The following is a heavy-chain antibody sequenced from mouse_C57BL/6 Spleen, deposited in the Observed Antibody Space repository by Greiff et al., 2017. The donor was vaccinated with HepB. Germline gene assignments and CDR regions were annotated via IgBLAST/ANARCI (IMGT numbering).Heavy chain of an antibody. Sequence: QVQLKESGPGLVQPSQSLSITCTVSGFSFTSYGVHWVRQSPGKGLEWLGVIWSGGSTDYNAAFISRLSISKDNSKSQVFFKMNSLQADDTAIYYCARKEDSNYGYWYFDVWGTGTTVTVSS. CDR3: ARKEDSNYGYWYFDV. D-gene: IGHD2-5*01. CDR1: GFSFTSYG. V-gene: IGHV2-2*01. CDR2: IWSGGST. J-gene: IGHJ1*03.